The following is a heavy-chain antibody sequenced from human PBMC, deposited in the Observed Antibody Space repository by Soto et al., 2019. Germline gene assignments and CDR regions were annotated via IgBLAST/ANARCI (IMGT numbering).Heavy chain of an antibody. CDR3: ARETTVTHFDY. J-gene: IGHJ4*02. CDR1: GGSFSDYY. Sequence: SETLSLTCAVYGGSFSDYYWSWIRQPPGKGLEWIGYIYYSGSTYYNPSLKSRVTISVDTSKNQFSLKLSSVTAADTAVYYCARETTVTHFDYWGQGTLVTAPQ. V-gene: IGHV4-30-4*01. D-gene: IGHD4-17*01. CDR2: IYYSGST.